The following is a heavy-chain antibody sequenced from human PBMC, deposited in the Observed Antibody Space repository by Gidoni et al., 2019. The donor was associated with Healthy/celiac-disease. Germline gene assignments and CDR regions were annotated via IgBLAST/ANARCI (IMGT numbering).Heavy chain of an antibody. Sequence: QVQLQQWGAGLLQPSETLSLTCAVYGGSFSGYYWSWIRQPPGKGLEWIGEINHSGSTNYNPSLKSRVTISVDTSKNQFSLKLSSVTAADTAVYYCASGVGVVIFASWGQGTLVTVSS. CDR1: GGSFSGYY. CDR2: INHSGST. CDR3: ASGVGVVIFAS. J-gene: IGHJ5*02. D-gene: IGHD2-15*01. V-gene: IGHV4-34*01.